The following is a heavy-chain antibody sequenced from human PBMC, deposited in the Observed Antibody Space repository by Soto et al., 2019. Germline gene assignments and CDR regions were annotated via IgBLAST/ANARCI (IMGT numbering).Heavy chain of an antibody. Sequence: LRLSCVASGFTFSNYNMNWVRQAPGKGLEWVSHISGTSVYIHYADSVKGRFTISRDNAKNSVYLQMDSLRVEDTSVYYCAREGALKPFSSWGQGALVTVAS. J-gene: IGHJ5*02. CDR1: GFTFSNYN. CDR3: AREGALKPFSS. V-gene: IGHV3-21*01. CDR2: ISGTSVYI.